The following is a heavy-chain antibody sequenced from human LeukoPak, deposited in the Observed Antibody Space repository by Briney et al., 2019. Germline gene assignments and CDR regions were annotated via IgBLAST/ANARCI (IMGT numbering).Heavy chain of an antibody. Sequence: GGSLRLSCAASGFTFSSYWMSWVRQAPGKGLEWVANIKQDGSEKYYVDSVKGRFTISRDNAKNSLYLQMNSLRAEDTAVYYCARGVRGSSWLSFDYWGQGTLVIVSS. CDR1: GFTFSSYW. V-gene: IGHV3-7*01. CDR2: IKQDGSEK. J-gene: IGHJ4*02. D-gene: IGHD6-13*01. CDR3: ARGVRGSSWLSFDY.